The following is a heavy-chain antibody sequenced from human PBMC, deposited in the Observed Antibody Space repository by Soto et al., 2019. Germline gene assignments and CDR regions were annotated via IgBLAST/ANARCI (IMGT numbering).Heavy chain of an antibody. J-gene: IGHJ4*02. CDR1: GFSLGTSGVG. Sequence: QITLKESVPTLVKPTQTLTLTCTFSGFSLGTSGVGVGWSRQPPGKALEWLALIYWDDDKRYSPSLKSRLTITKDTSKNQVVLTMTNMDPVDTATYYCAHSPPLRYFDWLSYFDYWGQGTLVTVSS. D-gene: IGHD3-9*01. CDR3: AHSPPLRYFDWLSYFDY. CDR2: IYWDDDK. V-gene: IGHV2-5*02.